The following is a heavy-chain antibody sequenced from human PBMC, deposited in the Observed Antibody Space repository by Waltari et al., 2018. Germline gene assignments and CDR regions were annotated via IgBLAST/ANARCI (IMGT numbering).Heavy chain of an antibody. CDR2: ISSSSSYI. D-gene: IGHD5-12*01. CDR1: GFTFSSYS. J-gene: IGHJ4*02. V-gene: IGHV3-21*01. CDR3: ARGGVATIPLGY. Sequence: EVQLVESGGGLVKPGGSLRLSCAASGFTFSSYSMNWVRQAPGKGLGWVSYISSSSSYIYYADSVKGRFTISRDNAKNSLYLQMNSLRAEDTAVYYCARGGVATIPLGYWGQGTLVTVSS.